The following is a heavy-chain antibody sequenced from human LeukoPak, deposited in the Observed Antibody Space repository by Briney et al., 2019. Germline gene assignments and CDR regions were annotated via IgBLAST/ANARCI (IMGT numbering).Heavy chain of an antibody. D-gene: IGHD5-18*01. V-gene: IGHV4-61*02. J-gene: IGHJ6*03. CDR1: GGSISSGSYY. CDR2: IYTSGST. Sequence: PSQTLSLTCTVSGGSISSGSYYWSWIRQPAGKGLEWIGRIYTSGSTNYNPSLKSRVTISVDTSKNQFSLKLSSVTAADTAVYYCARVQPYTSGYYCYYYMDVWGKGTTVTVSS. CDR3: ARVQPYTSGYYCYYYMDV.